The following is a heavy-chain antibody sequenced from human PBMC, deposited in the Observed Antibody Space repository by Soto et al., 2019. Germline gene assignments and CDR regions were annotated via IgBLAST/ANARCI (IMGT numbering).Heavy chain of an antibody. J-gene: IGHJ5*02. V-gene: IGHV1-69*13. CDR1: GCTFSSYA. CDR2: IIPIFGTA. Sequence: GASVKVSCKAPGCTFSSYAISWVRQAPGQGLEWMGGIIPIFGTANYAQKFQGRVTITADESTSTAYMELSSLRSEDTAVYYCCIVVVVAATQVFDPWGQGTLVTVSS. CDR3: CIVVVVAATQVFDP. D-gene: IGHD2-15*01.